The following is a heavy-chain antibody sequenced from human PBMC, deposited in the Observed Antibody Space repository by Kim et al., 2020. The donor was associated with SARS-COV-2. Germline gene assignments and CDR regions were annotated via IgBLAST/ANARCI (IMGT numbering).Heavy chain of an antibody. CDR2: IGSKANSYAT. J-gene: IGHJ3*01. V-gene: IGHV3-73*01. Sequence: GGSLRLSCAASGFTFSGSAMHWVRQASGKGLEWVGRIGSKANSYATAYAASGKGSFTISSDKSTTTVYMKRNRLKTEDTDECEWTSVPGMRFGVWDA. CDR1: GFTFSGSA. D-gene: IGHD3-10*01. CDR3: TSVPGMRFGVWDA.